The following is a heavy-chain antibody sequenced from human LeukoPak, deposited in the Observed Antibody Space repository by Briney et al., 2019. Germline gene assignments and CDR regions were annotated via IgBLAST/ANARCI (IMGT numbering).Heavy chain of an antibody. CDR3: AKSSSAPYYFDY. J-gene: IGHJ4*02. V-gene: IGHV3-23*01. CDR2: ISGSGGST. CDR1: GFTVSSNY. Sequence: GGSLRLSCVVSGFTVSSNYMSWVRQAPGKRLEWVSAISGSGGSTYYADSVKGRFTISRDNSKNTLYLQMNSLGAEDTAVYYCAKSSSAPYYFDYWGQGTLVTVSS. D-gene: IGHD3-22*01.